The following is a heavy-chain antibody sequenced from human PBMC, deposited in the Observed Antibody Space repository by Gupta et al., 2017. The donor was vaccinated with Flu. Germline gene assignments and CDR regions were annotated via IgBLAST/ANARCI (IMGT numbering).Heavy chain of an antibody. D-gene: IGHD6-19*01. J-gene: IGHJ5*02. V-gene: IGHV4-59*08. CDR2: KHGTSNP. Sequence: QVQLQESGPGLVKPSETLSLICDISADSIVANYWSWIRQSPGKGLEWIGFKHGTSNPRYNPALESRVDISMDTSKKQVSLKLRSVTAADTAVYYCARTIAVAGTHLHGYFDTWGQGIQVTVSA. CDR1: ADSIVANY. CDR3: ARTIAVAGTHLHGYFDT.